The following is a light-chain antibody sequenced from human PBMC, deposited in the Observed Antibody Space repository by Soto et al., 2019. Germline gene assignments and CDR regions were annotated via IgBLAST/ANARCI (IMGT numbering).Light chain of an antibody. CDR3: QQRSNS. CDR1: QSVYNN. Sequence: EIVMTQSPATLSVSPGERATLSCRASQSVYNNLAWYQQKPGQAPRLLMYGSSIRATGIPARFSGSGSGTDFTLTISSLEPEDFAVYYCQQRSNSFGGGTKVDI. V-gene: IGKV3-11*01. J-gene: IGKJ4*01. CDR2: GSS.